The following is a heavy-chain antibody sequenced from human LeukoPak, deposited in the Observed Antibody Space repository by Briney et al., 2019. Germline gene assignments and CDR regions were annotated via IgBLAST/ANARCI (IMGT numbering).Heavy chain of an antibody. CDR3: ARVEGYYDILTGYYRAAGGYYMDV. V-gene: IGHV4-38-2*02. D-gene: IGHD3-9*01. CDR2: IYHSGRT. Sequence: SETLSLTCTVSGYSLNSDYYWGWIRQPPGKGLEWIGSIYHSGRTYYNPSLKSRVTISGDTSKNQFSLKLSSVTAADTAVYYCARVEGYYDILTGYYRAAGGYYMDVWGKGTTVTVSS. CDR1: GYSLNSDYY. J-gene: IGHJ6*03.